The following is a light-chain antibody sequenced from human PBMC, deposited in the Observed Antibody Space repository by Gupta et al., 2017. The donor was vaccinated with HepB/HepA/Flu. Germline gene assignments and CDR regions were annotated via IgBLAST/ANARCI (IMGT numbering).Light chain of an antibody. CDR2: GAS. Sequence: EIVLTQSPGTLSLSPGQRATLSCRASQSVSPSVTWYQQRPGQAPRLLIYGASARNTGIPDRCSGRGSGTDFSFTIGALEPEDCGVYYCQQYGDSPTWTFGQGTKVEIQ. V-gene: IGKV3-20*01. CDR3: QQYGDSPTWT. CDR1: QSVSPS. J-gene: IGKJ1*01.